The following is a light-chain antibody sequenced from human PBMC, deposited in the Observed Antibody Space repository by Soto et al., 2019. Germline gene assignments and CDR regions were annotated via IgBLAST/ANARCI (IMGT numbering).Light chain of an antibody. V-gene: IGKV1-39*01. CDR1: QSISTY. CDR2: KAS. J-gene: IGKJ4*01. Sequence: DIQMNQSPSSLSASVGDRVTITCRASQSISTYLSWYQQKPGKAPNLLIYKASNLQGGVPSRFSGSGSGTEFTLTISSLQPEDFATYYCEQRYSTPQVTFGGGTKVEIK. CDR3: EQRYSTPQVT.